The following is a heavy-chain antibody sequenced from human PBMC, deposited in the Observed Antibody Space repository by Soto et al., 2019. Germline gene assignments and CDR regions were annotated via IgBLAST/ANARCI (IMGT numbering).Heavy chain of an antibody. D-gene: IGHD2-2*01. CDR1: GGSISSGGYY. Sequence: SETLSLTCTVSGGSISSGGYYWGWIRQHPGKGLEWIGYIYYSGSTYYNPSLKSRVTISVDTSKNQFSLKLSSVTAADTAVYYCARDRSGGYCSSTSCYGGNWFDPWGQGTLVTVSS. J-gene: IGHJ5*02. CDR3: ARDRSGGYCSSTSCYGGNWFDP. V-gene: IGHV4-31*03. CDR2: IYYSGST.